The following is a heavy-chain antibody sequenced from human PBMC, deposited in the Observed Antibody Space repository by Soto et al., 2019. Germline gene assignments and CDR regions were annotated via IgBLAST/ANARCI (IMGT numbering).Heavy chain of an antibody. CDR2: INAGNGNT. Sequence: ASVKVSCKASGYTFTSYAMHWVRQAPGQRLEWMGWINAGNGNTKYSQKFQGRVTITRDTSASTAYMELSSPRSEDTAVYYCARGEDCSSTSCSDYYYYYMDVWGKGTTVTVSS. CDR1: GYTFTSYA. V-gene: IGHV1-3*01. D-gene: IGHD2-2*01. J-gene: IGHJ6*03. CDR3: ARGEDCSSTSCSDYYYYYMDV.